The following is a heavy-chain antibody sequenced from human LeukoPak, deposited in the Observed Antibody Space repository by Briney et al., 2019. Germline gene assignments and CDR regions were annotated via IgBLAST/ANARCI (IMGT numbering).Heavy chain of an antibody. Sequence: ASVKVSCKASGGTFSSYAISWVRQAPGQGLEWMGGIIPIFGTANYAQKFQGRVTITTDESTSTAYMELSSLRSEDTAVYYCARGGGYDSPHYYYYYYMDVWGKGTTVTVSS. CDR2: IIPIFGTA. J-gene: IGHJ6*03. CDR1: GGTFSSYA. CDR3: ARGGGYDSPHYYYYYYMDV. V-gene: IGHV1-69*05. D-gene: IGHD5-12*01.